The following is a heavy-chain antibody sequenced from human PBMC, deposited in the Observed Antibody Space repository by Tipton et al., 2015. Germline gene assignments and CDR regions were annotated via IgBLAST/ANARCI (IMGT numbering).Heavy chain of an antibody. J-gene: IGHJ5*02. CDR2: LIPIFGTA. D-gene: IGHD3-10*01. Sequence: QSGAEVKRPGSSVKVSCKASGGTFSNYAISWVRQAPGQGLEWMGGLIPIFGTANYAQKFRGRVTITADESTTTAYMELSSLRYEDTAVYYCARDRLYYFGSGNYNHNWFDPWGQGTLVTVSS. V-gene: IGHV1-69*01. CDR3: ARDRLYYFGSGNYNHNWFDP. CDR1: GGTFSNYA.